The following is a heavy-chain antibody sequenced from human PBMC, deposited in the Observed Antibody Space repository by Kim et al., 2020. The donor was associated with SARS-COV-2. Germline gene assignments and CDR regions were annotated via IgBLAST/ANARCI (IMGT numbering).Heavy chain of an antibody. V-gene: IGHV1-69*13. CDR3: ARPYARRRTAMVPSFYYYGMDV. CDR1: GGTFSSYA. Sequence: SVKVSCKASGGTFSSYAISWVRQAPGQGLEWMGGIIPIFGTANYAQKFQGRVTITADESTSTAYMELSSLRSEDTAVYYCARPYARRRTAMVPSFYYYGMDVWGQGTTVTVSS. CDR2: IIPIFGTA. J-gene: IGHJ6*02. D-gene: IGHD5-18*01.